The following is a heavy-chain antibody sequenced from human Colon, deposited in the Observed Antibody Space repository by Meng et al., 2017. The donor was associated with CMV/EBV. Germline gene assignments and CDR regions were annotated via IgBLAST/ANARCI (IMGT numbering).Heavy chain of an antibody. V-gene: IGHV3-9*01. CDR3: VKGMVHFQMDDDAFEI. CDR2: ISWNSGSI. D-gene: IGHD3-10*01. J-gene: IGHJ3*02. CDR1: GFTFDDYA. Sequence: LSLTCAASGFTFDDYAMHWVRQAPGKGLEWVSGISWNSGSIGYADSVKGRFTISRDNAKNSLYLQMNSLRAEDTALYYCVKGMVHFQMDDDAFEIWGQGTRVTVSS.